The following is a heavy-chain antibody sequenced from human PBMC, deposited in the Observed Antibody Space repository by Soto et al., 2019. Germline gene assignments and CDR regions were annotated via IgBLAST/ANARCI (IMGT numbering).Heavy chain of an antibody. D-gene: IGHD5-12*01. J-gene: IGHJ6*02. CDR1: GYSFTSYW. CDR2: IYPGDSDT. CDR3: ARPKVVATIRDYYGMDV. Sequence: GESLKISCKGSGYSFTSYWIGWVHQMPGKGLEWMGIIYPGDSDTRYSPSFQGQVTISADKSISTAYLQWSSLKASDTAMYYCARPKVVATIRDYYGMDVWGQGTTVTVSS. V-gene: IGHV5-51*07.